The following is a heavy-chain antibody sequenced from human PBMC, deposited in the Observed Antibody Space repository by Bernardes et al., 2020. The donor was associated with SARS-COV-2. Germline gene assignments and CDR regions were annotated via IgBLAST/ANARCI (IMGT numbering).Heavy chain of an antibody. D-gene: IGHD6-19*01. V-gene: IGHV4-34*01. CDR1: GGSFSGYY. CDR3: ARGTILPFKWLAQGYYFDY. CDR2: INHSGST. J-gene: IGHJ4*02. Sequence: SETLSLTCAVYGGSFSGYYWSWIRQPPGKGLEWIGEINHSGSTNYNPSLKSRVTISVDTSKNQFSLKLSSVTAADTAVYYCARGTILPFKWLAQGYYFDYWGQGTLVTVSS.